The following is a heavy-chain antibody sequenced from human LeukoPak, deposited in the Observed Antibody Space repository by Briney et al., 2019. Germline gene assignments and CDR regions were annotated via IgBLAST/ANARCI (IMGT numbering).Heavy chain of an antibody. CDR2: IEYDGSDK. Sequence: GGSLRLSCAASGFTFSQNGMHWVRQAPGKGLEWMAFIEYDGSDKYFADSVKGRFTISRDNSKNTLYLQMNSLRAEDTAVYYCARGDYNNDYWGQGTLVTVSS. J-gene: IGHJ4*02. CDR1: GFTFSQNG. D-gene: IGHD4-11*01. CDR3: ARGDYNNDY. V-gene: IGHV3-30*12.